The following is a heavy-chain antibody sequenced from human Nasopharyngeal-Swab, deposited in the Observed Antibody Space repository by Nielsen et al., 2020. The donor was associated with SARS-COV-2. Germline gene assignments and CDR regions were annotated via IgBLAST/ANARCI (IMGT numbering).Heavy chain of an antibody. Sequence: SETLSLTCTVSGGSISSYYWSWIRQPPGKGLERIGYIYYSGSTNYNPSLKSRVTISVDTSKNQFSLKLSSVTAADTAVYYCARHSSGYSYGWGVDYWGQGTLVTVSS. CDR2: IYYSGST. V-gene: IGHV4-59*08. D-gene: IGHD5-18*01. CDR1: GGSISSYY. J-gene: IGHJ4*02. CDR3: ARHSSGYSYGWGVDY.